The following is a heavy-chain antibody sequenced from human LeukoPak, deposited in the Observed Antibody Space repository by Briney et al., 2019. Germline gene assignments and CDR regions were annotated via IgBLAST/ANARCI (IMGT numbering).Heavy chain of an antibody. V-gene: IGHV3-21*01. CDR1: GFTFSSYS. D-gene: IGHD2-2*01. J-gene: IGHJ6*02. Sequence: GGSLRLSCAASGFTFSSYSMNWVRQAPGKGLEWVSSISSSSSYIYYADSVKGRFTISRDNAKNSLYLQMNSLRAEDTAVYYCASESGYCSSTSCYYYYGMDVWGQGTTVTVSS. CDR3: ASESGYCSSTSCYYYYGMDV. CDR2: ISSSSSYI.